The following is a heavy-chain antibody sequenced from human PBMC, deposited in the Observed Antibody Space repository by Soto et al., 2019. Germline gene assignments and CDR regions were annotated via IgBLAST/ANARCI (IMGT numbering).Heavy chain of an antibody. CDR3: AKDVSPYSSSSGYFDY. D-gene: IGHD6-6*01. CDR1: GFTFSSYA. J-gene: IGHJ4*02. CDR2: ISGSGGST. V-gene: IGHV3-23*01. Sequence: GGSLRLSCAASGFTFSSYAMSWVRQAPGKGLEWVSAISGSGGSTYYADSVKDRFTISRDNSKNTLYLQMNSLRAEDTAVYYCAKDVSPYSSSSGYFDYWGQGTLVTVSS.